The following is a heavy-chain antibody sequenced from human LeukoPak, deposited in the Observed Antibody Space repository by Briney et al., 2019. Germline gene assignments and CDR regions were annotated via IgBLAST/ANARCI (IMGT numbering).Heavy chain of an antibody. Sequence: GGSLRLSCTASGFTFSSYGMHWVRQAPGKGLEWVAFIRYDGSNKYYADSVKGRFTISRDNSKNTLYLQMNSLRIEDTAVYYCAREAYGSGSHPLDYWGQGTLVTVSS. CDR1: GFTFSSYG. CDR3: AREAYGSGSHPLDY. D-gene: IGHD3-10*01. V-gene: IGHV3-30*02. J-gene: IGHJ4*02. CDR2: IRYDGSNK.